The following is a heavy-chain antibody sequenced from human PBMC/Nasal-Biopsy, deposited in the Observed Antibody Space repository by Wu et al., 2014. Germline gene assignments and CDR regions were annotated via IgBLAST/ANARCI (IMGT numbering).Heavy chain of an antibody. J-gene: IGHJ3*02. CDR2: IHTSGST. V-gene: IGHV4-59*02. CDR3: ARWYSSGVNAFDI. Sequence: TLSLTCTVSGGSVSLYYWSWIRQPPGQGLEWIGYIHTSGSTTYKSSLKSRVTISVDTSKNQLSLRLTSVTTADTAVYYCARWYSSGVNAFDIWGQGTMVTVSS. CDR1: GGSVSLYY. D-gene: IGHD6-19*01.